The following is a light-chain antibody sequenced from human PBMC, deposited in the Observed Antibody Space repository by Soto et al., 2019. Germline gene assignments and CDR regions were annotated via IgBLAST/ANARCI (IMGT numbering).Light chain of an antibody. CDR3: QQYYTVPFT. J-gene: IGKJ2*01. V-gene: IGKV4-1*01. CDR1: QSVLNRSDNKNY. CDR2: WAS. Sequence: DIVLTQSPDSLAVSLGQRATINCKSSQSVLNRSDNKNYLVWYQQKPGQPPRLVIYWASTRESGVPDRFSGSGSGTDFTLPISSLQAEDVAVYYCQQYYTVPFTFGQGTKLGIK.